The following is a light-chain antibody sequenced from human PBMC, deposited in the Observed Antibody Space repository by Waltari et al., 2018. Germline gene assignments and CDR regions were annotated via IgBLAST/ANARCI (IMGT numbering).Light chain of an antibody. J-gene: IGKJ5*01. CDR3: QHRGNWPPSMT. V-gene: IGKV3-11*01. Sequence: EIVLTQSPATLSLSPGERATLSCRASQSVSVYLAWYQQKPGQAPRLLIFDASSRATGIPARFSGSGSGTDFTLTISNLEPEDFAVYFCQHRGNWPPSMTFGQGTRLE. CDR1: QSVSVY. CDR2: DAS.